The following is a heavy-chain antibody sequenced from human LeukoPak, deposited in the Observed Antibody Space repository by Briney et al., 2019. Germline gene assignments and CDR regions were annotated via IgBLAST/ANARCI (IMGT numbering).Heavy chain of an antibody. CDR1: GYTFTSYD. CDR3: ARAELYYDFWSGLAFDY. V-gene: IGHV1-8*01. D-gene: IGHD3-3*01. CDR2: MNPNSDNT. J-gene: IGHJ4*02. Sequence: ASVKVSCKASGYTFTSYDINWVRQATGQGLEWMGWMNPNSDNTGYAQKLQGRVTMTTDTSTSTAYMELRSLRSDDTAVYYCARAELYYDFWSGLAFDYWGQGTLVTVSS.